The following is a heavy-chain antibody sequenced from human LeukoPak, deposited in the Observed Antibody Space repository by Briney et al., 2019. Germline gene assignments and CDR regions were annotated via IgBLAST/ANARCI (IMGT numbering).Heavy chain of an antibody. CDR2: IYYSGST. CDR1: GGSISSGDYY. J-gene: IGHJ5*02. CDR3: ARAVLRFLEWLFPLPTNWLDP. Sequence: SETLSLTCTVSGGSISSGDYYWSWIRQPPGKGLEWIGYIYYSGSTYYNPSLKSRVTISVDTSKNQFSLKLSSVTAADTAVYYCARAVLRFLEWLFPLPTNWLDPWGQGTLVTVSS. V-gene: IGHV4-30-4*01. D-gene: IGHD3-3*01.